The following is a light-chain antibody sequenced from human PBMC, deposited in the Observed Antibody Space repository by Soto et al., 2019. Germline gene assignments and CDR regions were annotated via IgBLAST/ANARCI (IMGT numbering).Light chain of an antibody. V-gene: IGKV2-28*01. Sequence: DIVMTQSPLSLPVTPGEPASISCRSSQSLLHSNGYNYLDWYLQKPGQSPQILIYLGSIRASGVPDRFSGSASGTDFTLKISRVEAADVGLYYCMQVLQTPYTFGQGTKLEIK. J-gene: IGKJ2*01. CDR2: LGS. CDR3: MQVLQTPYT. CDR1: QSLLHSNGYNY.